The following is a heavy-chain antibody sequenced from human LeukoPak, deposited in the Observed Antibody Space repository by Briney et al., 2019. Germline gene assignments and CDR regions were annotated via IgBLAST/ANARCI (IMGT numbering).Heavy chain of an antibody. V-gene: IGHV3-11*01. J-gene: IGHJ4*02. CDR2: ISSSVSTI. CDR3: ARDRSGNGYSYGYGY. D-gene: IGHD5-18*01. Sequence: RQAPGXXLEWVXYISSSVSTIYYADSVKGRFTISRDKEKNSLYLQMNSLRAEDTAVYYCARDRSGNGYSYGYGYWGQGTLVTVSS.